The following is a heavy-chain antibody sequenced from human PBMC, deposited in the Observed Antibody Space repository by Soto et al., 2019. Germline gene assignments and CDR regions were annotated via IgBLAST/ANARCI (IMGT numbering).Heavy chain of an antibody. J-gene: IGHJ4*02. V-gene: IGHV4-34*01. CDR2: INQSGST. D-gene: IGHD6-13*01. CDR1: GGSFSGYY. CDR3: AREKPYSSSWYYDY. Sequence: QVQLQQWGAGLLKPSETLSLTCAVYGGSFSGYYWSWIRQPPGKGLEWIGDINQSGSTNYNPSLKSRVTISVDTSKNQFSLKLSSVTAADTAVYYCAREKPYSSSWYYDYWGQGTLVTVSS.